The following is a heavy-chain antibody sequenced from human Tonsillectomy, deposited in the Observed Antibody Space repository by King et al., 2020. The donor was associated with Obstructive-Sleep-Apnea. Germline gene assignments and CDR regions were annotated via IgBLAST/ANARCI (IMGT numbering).Heavy chain of an antibody. J-gene: IGHJ4*02. CDR2: ISSSSITI. V-gene: IGHV3-48*04. D-gene: IGHD2-21*01. CDR3: ARDRVCGY. Sequence: VQLVESGGGLVQPGGSLRLSCAASGFTFSSYSMNWVRQAPGKGLEWVSIISSSSITIYYADSVKGRFTISRDNSKNSLYLQMNSLRAEDTAVYYCARDRVCGYWGQGTLVTVSS. CDR1: GFTFSSYS.